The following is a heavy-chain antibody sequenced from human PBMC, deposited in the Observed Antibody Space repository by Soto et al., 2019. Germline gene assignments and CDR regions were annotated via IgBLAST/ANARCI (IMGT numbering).Heavy chain of an antibody. V-gene: IGHV3-64*01. CDR3: ARVRQSYGDYDY. CDR1: GFTFSRYA. Sequence: EVQLVESGGGLVQPGGSLRLSCAASGFTFSRYAMHWVRQAPGKGLEYVSSSSSNGGSAHYANSVKGRFTISRDNSKNVLYLQMGSLRAEDMAVYYCARVRQSYGDYDYWGQGTLVTVSS. CDR2: SSSNGGSA. J-gene: IGHJ4*02. D-gene: IGHD4-17*01.